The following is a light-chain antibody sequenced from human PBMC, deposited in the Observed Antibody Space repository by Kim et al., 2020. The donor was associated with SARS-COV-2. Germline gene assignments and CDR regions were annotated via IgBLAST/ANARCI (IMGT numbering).Light chain of an antibody. CDR1: QSVSSN. J-gene: IGKJ1*01. Sequence: EIVMTQSPATLSVSPGERATLSCRASQSVSSNLAWYRQRPGQPPRLLIYGASTRATGIPARFSGSGSGTDFTLTITGLQSEDFAIFYCQQYDNLPRTFGQGTKVEIK. CDR2: GAS. CDR3: QQYDNLPRT. V-gene: IGKV3-15*01.